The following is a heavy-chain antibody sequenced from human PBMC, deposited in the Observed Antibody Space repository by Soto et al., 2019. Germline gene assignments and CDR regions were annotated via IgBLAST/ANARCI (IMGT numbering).Heavy chain of an antibody. D-gene: IGHD2-8*01. J-gene: IGHJ6*02. CDR2: IKQDGGEK. CDR3: AREPIVLMVYAIPIYYYYGMDV. Sequence: GGSLRLSCAASGFTFSSYWMSWVRQAPGKGLEWVANIKQDGGEKYYVDSVKGRFTISRDNAKNSLYLQMNSLRAEDTAVYYCAREPIVLMVYAIPIYYYYGMDVWGQGTTVTV. CDR1: GFTFSSYW. V-gene: IGHV3-7*01.